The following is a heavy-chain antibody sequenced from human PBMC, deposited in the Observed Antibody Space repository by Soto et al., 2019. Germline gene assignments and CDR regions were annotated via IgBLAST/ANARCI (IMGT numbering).Heavy chain of an antibody. J-gene: IGHJ3*02. CDR1: GGFVSSGSYY. D-gene: IGHD1-1*01. Sequence: LSLTCAVYGGFVSSGSYYWSWIRQPPGKGLEWIGEMSHSGGTHFNPSLKSRVTISVDTSKNQFSLKMTSVTAADTALYYCARVERGTATTVVDAFDIWGPGTMVAVSS. CDR3: ARVERGTATTVVDAFDI. V-gene: IGHV4-61*01. CDR2: MSHSGGT.